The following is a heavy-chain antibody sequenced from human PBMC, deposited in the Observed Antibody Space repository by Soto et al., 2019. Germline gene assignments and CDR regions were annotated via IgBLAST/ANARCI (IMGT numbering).Heavy chain of an antibody. CDR2: ISYDGSNK. CDR3: AKSREARHRNNYYYYGMDV. D-gene: IGHD1-26*01. Sequence: QVQLVESGGGVVQPGRSLRLSCAASGFTFSSYGMHWVRQAPGKGLEWVAVISYDGSNKYYADSVKGRFTISRDNSKNTLYLQMNSLRAEDTAVYYCAKSREARHRNNYYYYGMDVW. J-gene: IGHJ6*01. CDR1: GFTFSSYG. V-gene: IGHV3-30*18.